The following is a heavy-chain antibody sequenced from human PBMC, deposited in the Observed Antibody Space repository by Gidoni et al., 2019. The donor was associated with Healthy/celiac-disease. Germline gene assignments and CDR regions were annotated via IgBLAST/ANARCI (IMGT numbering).Heavy chain of an antibody. V-gene: IGHV1-24*01. CDR2: FDPEDGET. CDR3: ATAAAPGAVAGNYYYYGMDV. J-gene: IGHJ6*02. Sequence: QVQLVQSGAEVKKPGASLQVSCQVSGYTLTELSMHWVRQAPGKGLEWMGGFDPEDGETSYAQKCQGRVTMTEDTSTDTAYMELSSLRSEDTAVYYCATAAAPGAVAGNYYYYGMDVWGQGTTVTVSS. D-gene: IGHD6-19*01. CDR1: GYTLTELS.